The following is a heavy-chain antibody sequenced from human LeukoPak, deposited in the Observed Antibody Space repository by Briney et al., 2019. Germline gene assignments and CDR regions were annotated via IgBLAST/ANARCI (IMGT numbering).Heavy chain of an antibody. CDR2: IHPDGSIT. V-gene: IGHV3-74*03. Sequence: GGSLRLSCAASGFTFSAYWMHWVRQAPGTGLVWVSRIHPDGSITTYADSVKGRFTISRDNAKNTLYLQMNSLRAEDTAVYYCAPQQTYSPYNWFDPWGQGTLVTVSS. CDR3: APQQTYSPYNWFDP. D-gene: IGHD5-12*01. CDR1: GFTFSAYW. J-gene: IGHJ5*02.